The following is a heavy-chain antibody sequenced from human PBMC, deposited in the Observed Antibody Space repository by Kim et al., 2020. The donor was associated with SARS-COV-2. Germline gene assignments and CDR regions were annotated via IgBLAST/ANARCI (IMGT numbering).Heavy chain of an antibody. CDR3: ARDGTRYFDWLSSY. Sequence: GGSLRLSCAASGFTFSSYAMHWVRQAPGKGLEWVAVISYDGSNKYYADSVKGRFTISRDNSKNTLYLQMNSLRAEDTAVYYCARDGTRYFDWLSSYWGQGTLVTVSS. V-gene: IGHV3-30*04. D-gene: IGHD3-9*01. CDR1: GFTFSSYA. CDR2: ISYDGSNK. J-gene: IGHJ4*02.